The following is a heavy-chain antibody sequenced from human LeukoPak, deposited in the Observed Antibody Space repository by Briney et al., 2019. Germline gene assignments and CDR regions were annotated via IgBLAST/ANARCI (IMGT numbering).Heavy chain of an antibody. D-gene: IGHD1-26*01. CDR1: GYSFTNYW. CDR3: ARRLGGAEGEYYGMDV. J-gene: IGHJ6*02. Sequence: GESLKISCKGSGYSFTNYWIGWVRQMPGKGLEWMGIIYPDDSDTRYSPSFQGQVTISADKSISTAYLQWSRLKASDTAIYYCARRLGGAEGEYYGMDVWGQGTTVTVSS. CDR2: IYPDDSDT. V-gene: IGHV5-51*01.